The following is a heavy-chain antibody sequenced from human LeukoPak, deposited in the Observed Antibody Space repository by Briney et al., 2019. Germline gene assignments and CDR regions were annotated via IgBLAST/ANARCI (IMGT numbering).Heavy chain of an antibody. Sequence: GASVKVSCKASGYTFTSYDINWVRQATGQGLEWMGWMNPNNGNTGYAQKFQGRVTITRNTSISTAYVELSSLRSEDTAVYYCARTRLERRGYYYYYYMDVWGKGTTVTVSS. CDR3: ARTRLERRGYYYYYYMDV. D-gene: IGHD1-1*01. CDR1: GYTFTSYD. CDR2: MNPNNGNT. V-gene: IGHV1-8*03. J-gene: IGHJ6*03.